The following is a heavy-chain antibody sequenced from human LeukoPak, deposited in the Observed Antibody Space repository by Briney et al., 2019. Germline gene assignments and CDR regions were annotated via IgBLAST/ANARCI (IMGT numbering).Heavy chain of an antibody. CDR1: GFTFSSYW. Sequence: GGSLRLSCAASGFTFSSYWMHWVRQAPGKGLEWVSSISSSSSYIYYADSVKGRFTISRDNAKNSLYLQMNSLRAEDTAVYYCARDCSGGSCFDYWGQGTLVTVSS. J-gene: IGHJ4*02. CDR3: ARDCSGGSCFDY. V-gene: IGHV3-21*01. D-gene: IGHD2-15*01. CDR2: ISSSSSYI.